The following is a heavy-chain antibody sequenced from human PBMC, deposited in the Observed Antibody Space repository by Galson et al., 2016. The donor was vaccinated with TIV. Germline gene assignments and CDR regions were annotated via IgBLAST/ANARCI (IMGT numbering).Heavy chain of an antibody. Sequence: PSLTCTVSGGSISSRSYYWGWIRQPPGKGLEWIGSIYDSGNTYQNPSLKSRVTISLDASKSHFSLTLRSGTAADTAVYYCARHDLWYYVGSWGQGALVIVSS. CDR3: ARHDLWYYVGS. CDR2: IYDSGNT. D-gene: IGHD2-8*02. V-gene: IGHV4-39*07. CDR1: GGSISSRSYY. J-gene: IGHJ4*02.